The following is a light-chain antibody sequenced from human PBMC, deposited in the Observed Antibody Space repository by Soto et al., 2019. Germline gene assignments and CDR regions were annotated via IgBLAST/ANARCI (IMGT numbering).Light chain of an antibody. V-gene: IGKV3-20*01. CDR2: GVF. CDR3: QHYDGSPRT. J-gene: IGKJ2*01. CDR1: QSVRSNY. Sequence: ETVLTQSPGTVSLYPGERATLSCTTSQSVRSNYLAWYQQKPGQAPRLVVYGVFNRATGNPDRFSGSGSGTDFTLTISGLEPEDSAVYYWQHYDGSPRTFGQGTKLEI.